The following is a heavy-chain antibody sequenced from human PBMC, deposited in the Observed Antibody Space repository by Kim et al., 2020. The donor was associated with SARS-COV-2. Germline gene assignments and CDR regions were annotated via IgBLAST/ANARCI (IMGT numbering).Heavy chain of an antibody. J-gene: IGHJ5*02. V-gene: IGHV1-3*01. CDR1: GYTFTSYA. CDR2: INAGNGNT. Sequence: ASVKVSCKASGYTFTSYAMYWVRQAPGQRLEWMGWINAGNGNTKYSQKFQGRVTITRDTSASTAYMELSSLRSEDTAVYYCARDRGITMVRGVIRSNWFDPWGQGTLVTVSS. D-gene: IGHD3-10*01. CDR3: ARDRGITMVRGVIRSNWFDP.